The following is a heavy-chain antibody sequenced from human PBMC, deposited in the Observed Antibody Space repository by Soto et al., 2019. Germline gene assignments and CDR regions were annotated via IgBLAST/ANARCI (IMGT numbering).Heavy chain of an antibody. Sequence: GESLKISCKGSGYSFASYWISGVRQMPAKGLEWMGRIDPSDAYGNYSPSFQGHVTFAADKSISTAYLQWSSLRASDTAMYYCARHKAFYYDSSGAWGQGTMDTVSS. J-gene: IGHJ5*02. CDR2: IDPSDAYG. CDR3: ARHKAFYYDSSGA. V-gene: IGHV5-10-1*01. D-gene: IGHD3-22*01. CDR1: GYSFASYW.